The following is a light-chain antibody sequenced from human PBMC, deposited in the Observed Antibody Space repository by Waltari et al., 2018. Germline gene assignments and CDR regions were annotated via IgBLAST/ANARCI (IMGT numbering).Light chain of an antibody. J-gene: IGKJ4*01. Sequence: DIVMTQTPLSLPVTPGEPASISCRSSQSLLDSDDGNTYLDWYLQKPGPSPQLLFYPLSYRDSGVPDRFSGSGSGTDCTLKISRVEAEDVGVYYCMQRIEFPLTFGGGTKVEIK. CDR1: QSLLDSDDGNTY. CDR2: PLS. V-gene: IGKV2-40*01. CDR3: MQRIEFPLT.